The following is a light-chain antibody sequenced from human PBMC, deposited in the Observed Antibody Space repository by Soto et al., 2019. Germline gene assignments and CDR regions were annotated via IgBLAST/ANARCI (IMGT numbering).Light chain of an antibody. CDR1: NVGSKS. V-gene: IGLV3-21*02. CDR2: DDS. J-gene: IGLJ1*01. CDR3: QVWDSSGDHND. Sequence: SYELTQPPSVSVAPGLTARITCGGNNVGSKSVHWYQQKPGQAPVLVGYDDSDRPSGIPERFSGSNSGNTATRTISRVEGGDAAEYYCQVWDSSGDHNDFGTGTKVTVL.